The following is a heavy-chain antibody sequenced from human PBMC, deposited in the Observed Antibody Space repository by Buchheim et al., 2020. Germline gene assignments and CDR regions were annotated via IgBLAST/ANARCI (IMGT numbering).Heavy chain of an antibody. J-gene: IGHJ6*02. CDR2: IYHSGST. D-gene: IGHD6-19*01. V-gene: IGHV4-4*02. Sequence: QVQLQESGPGLVKPSGTLSLTCAVSGGSISSSNWWSWVRQPPGKGLEWIGEIYHSGSTNYNPSLKSRVTISVDKSKNQFSLKLSSVTAADTAVYYCARDQGNGIGGSGWYFVGQYYYYYGMDVWGQGTT. CDR3: ARDQGNGIGGSGWYFVGQYYYYYGMDV. CDR1: GGSISSSNW.